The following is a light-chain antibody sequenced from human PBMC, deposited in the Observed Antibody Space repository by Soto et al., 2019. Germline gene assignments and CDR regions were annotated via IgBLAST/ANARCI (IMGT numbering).Light chain of an antibody. CDR1: SRDVGGYDR. CDR2: EVS. J-gene: IGLJ3*02. V-gene: IGLV2-18*02. Sequence: QSALTQPPSVSGSPGQSVTISCTGTSRDVGGYDRVAWYQQPPGTAPKLMIYEVSNRPSGVPDRFSGSKSGNTASLTISGLQAEDEADYYCSSYTSSSTFLWVFGGGTKVTVL. CDR3: SSYTSSSTFLWV.